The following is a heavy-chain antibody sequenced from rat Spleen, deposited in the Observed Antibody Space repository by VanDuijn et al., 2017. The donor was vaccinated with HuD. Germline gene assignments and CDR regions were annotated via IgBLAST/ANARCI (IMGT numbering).Heavy chain of an antibody. CDR2: INTGGST. D-gene: IGHD4-3*01. CDR1: GFIFSNYD. J-gene: IGHJ3*01. Sequence: EVQLVESDGGLVQPGRSLKLSCAVSGFIFSNYDMAWVRQAPTKGLEWVASINTGGSTYYPDSVKGRFTISRDDEESTLYLQMDSLRSEDTATYFCARLGGLRNWFAYWGQGTLVTVSS. V-gene: IGHV5S23*01. CDR3: ARLGGLRNWFAY.